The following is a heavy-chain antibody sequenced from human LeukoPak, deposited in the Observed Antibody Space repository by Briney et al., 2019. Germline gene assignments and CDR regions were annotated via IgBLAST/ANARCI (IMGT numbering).Heavy chain of an antibody. CDR1: GFTFSNYW. CDR3: ARALDSSSSRYQAFEE. V-gene: IGHV3-7*01. CDR2: IKQDESEK. J-gene: IGHJ4*02. D-gene: IGHD2-2*01. Sequence: LSGGSLRLSCSASGFTFSNYWMSWVRQAPGKGLEWVANIKQDESEKYYVDSVEGRFTISRDNAKSSLYLQMNSLRAEDTAVYYCARALDSSSSRYQAFEEWGQGTLVTVSS.